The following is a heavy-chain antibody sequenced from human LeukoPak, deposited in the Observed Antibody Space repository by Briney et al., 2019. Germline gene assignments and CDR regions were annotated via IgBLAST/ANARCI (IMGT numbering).Heavy chain of an antibody. CDR1: GGSISTYY. D-gene: IGHD1/OR15-1a*01. CDR2: VYTSETT. J-gene: IGHJ2*01. CDR3: ARYQQRDGDRYFDL. V-gene: IGHV4-4*07. Sequence: SETLSLTCTVSGGSISTYYWSWIRQPAGEGLQWIGRVYTSETTYYNPSLTSRVSISIDEFKNQVSLKLTSVTAADTAVYYCARYQQRDGDRYFDLWGRGTLVTVSP.